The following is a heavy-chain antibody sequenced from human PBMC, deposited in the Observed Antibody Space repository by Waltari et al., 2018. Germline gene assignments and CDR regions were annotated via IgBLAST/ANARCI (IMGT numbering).Heavy chain of an antibody. Sequence: QLQLLESGPGLVKLSGTLSLTCVVSGAPLSGNSWWSWVRQSPDKGLEWIGQVHRNGRTNYNPSLASRAIVSLDSSMNQFSLRILSATAADTAVYYCARDLGRGLFLDSWGQGTLVTVSP. D-gene: IGHD2-15*01. V-gene: IGHV4-4*02. CDR2: VHRNGRT. CDR3: ARDLGRGLFLDS. CDR1: GAPLSGNSW. J-gene: IGHJ4*02.